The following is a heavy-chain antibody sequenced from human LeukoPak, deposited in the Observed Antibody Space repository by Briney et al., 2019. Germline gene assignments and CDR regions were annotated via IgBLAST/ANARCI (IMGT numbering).Heavy chain of an antibody. Sequence: GGSLRLSCAASGVTFSSYGMNWVRQAPGKGLEWVAVISYDGSNKYYADSVKGGFTTSRDHSNHTLYLQMTSLTAEDTAVYYCANIVPGYSYAYWGPGTLVTVSS. CDR2: ISYDGSNK. D-gene: IGHD5-18*01. CDR3: ANIVPGYSYAY. CDR1: GVTFSSYG. J-gene: IGHJ4*02. V-gene: IGHV3-30*18.